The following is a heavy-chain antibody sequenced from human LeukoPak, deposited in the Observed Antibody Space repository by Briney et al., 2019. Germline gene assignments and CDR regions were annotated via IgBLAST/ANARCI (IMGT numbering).Heavy chain of an antibody. CDR3: ARHPAITGTANWFDP. CDR1: GGSFSGYY. Sequence: SETLSITCAVYGGSFSGYYLSWIRQPPGKGLEWIGEINHSGSTYYNPSLKSRVTISVDTSKNQFSLKLSSVTAADTAVYYCARHPAITGTANWFDPWGQGTLVTVSS. J-gene: IGHJ5*02. V-gene: IGHV4-34*01. CDR2: INHSGST. D-gene: IGHD1-20*01.